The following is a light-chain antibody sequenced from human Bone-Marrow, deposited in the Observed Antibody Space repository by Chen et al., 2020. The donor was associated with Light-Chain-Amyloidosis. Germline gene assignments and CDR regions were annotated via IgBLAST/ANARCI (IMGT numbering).Light chain of an antibody. CDR3: QQYGTSPLT. Sequence: EIVLTQSPGTLSLSPGEGANLSCRASQTISSNYLTWYQQKFGQAPRLLIYGSSSRATGIPDRFTGSGSGTYFTLTINRLDPEDFAMYYCQQYGTSPLTFGGGTKVEIK. CDR2: GSS. J-gene: IGKJ4*01. CDR1: QTISSNY. V-gene: IGKV3-20*01.